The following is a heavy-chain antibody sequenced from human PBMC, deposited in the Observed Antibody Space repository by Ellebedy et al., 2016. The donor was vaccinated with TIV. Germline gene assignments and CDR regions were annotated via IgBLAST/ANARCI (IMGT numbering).Heavy chain of an antibody. J-gene: IGHJ4*02. CDR2: ISSSSSYI. Sequence: GGSLRLXXAASGFTFSSYSMNWVRQAPGKGLEWVSSISSSSSYIYYADSVKGRFTISRDNAKNSLYLQMNSLRAEDTAVYYCAREPLDTAMADYFDYWGQGTLVTVSS. V-gene: IGHV3-21*04. D-gene: IGHD5-18*01. CDR1: GFTFSSYS. CDR3: AREPLDTAMADYFDY.